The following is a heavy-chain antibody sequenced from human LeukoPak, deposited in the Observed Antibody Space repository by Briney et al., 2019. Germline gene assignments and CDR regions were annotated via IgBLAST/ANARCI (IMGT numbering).Heavy chain of an antibody. Sequence: PGGSLRLSCAASGFTFSSYWMSWVRQAPGKGLEWVANIKQDGSEKYYVDSVKGRFTISRDNAKNSLYLQMNSLRAEDTAVYYCASLIGIQLWYDAFDIWGQGTMVTVSS. J-gene: IGHJ3*02. CDR2: IKQDGSEK. V-gene: IGHV3-7*01. CDR3: ASLIGIQLWYDAFDI. CDR1: GFTFSSYW. D-gene: IGHD5-18*01.